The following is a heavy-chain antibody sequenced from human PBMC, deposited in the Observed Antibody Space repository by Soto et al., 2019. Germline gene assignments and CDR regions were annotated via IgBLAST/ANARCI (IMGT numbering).Heavy chain of an antibody. CDR3: ATTRGAMINALSVYGMDV. D-gene: IGHD3-22*01. Sequence: EVQVLESGGGFIHQGGSLRLACAASGFSFSSFAMNWVRQAAGKGLEWVSIISVSADSTFYSDSVKGRFTIYRDNSKSTLYLQINSLRAEDTAVYYCATTRGAMINALSVYGMDVWGQGTTHNVSS. V-gene: IGHV3-23*01. J-gene: IGHJ6*02. CDR2: ISVSADST. CDR1: GFSFSSFA.